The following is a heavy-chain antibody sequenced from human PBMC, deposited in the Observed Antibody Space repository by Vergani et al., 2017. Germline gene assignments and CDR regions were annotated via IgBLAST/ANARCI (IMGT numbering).Heavy chain of an antibody. CDR2: ISFDGTQT. D-gene: IGHD3-22*01. J-gene: IGHJ4*02. V-gene: IGHV3-30*18. CDR1: GLPFSSHG. Sequence: VDLVESGGGLAQPGGSLRLSCATSGLPFSSHGMHWVRQAPGKGLEWVAVISFDGTQTYYADSVKGRFTISRDNSKNTLSLQMNSLRVEDTAVYYCAKEGGFSDSSGNFYEGYYFDHWGQGTLVAVSS. CDR3: AKEGGFSDSSGNFYEGYYFDH.